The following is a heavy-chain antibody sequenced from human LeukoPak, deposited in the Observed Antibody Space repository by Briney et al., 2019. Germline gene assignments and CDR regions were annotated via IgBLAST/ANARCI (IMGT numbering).Heavy chain of an antibody. Sequence: GGSLRLSCAASGFTFSSYGMHWVRQAPGKGLEWVAFIRYDGSNKYYADSVKGRFTISRDNSKNTLYLQMNSLRAEDTAVYYCARGAYDYVWGSYRQFYYFDYWGQGTLVTVSS. CDR2: IRYDGSNK. J-gene: IGHJ4*02. CDR1: GFTFSSYG. CDR3: ARGAYDYVWGSYRQFYYFDY. V-gene: IGHV3-30*02. D-gene: IGHD3-16*02.